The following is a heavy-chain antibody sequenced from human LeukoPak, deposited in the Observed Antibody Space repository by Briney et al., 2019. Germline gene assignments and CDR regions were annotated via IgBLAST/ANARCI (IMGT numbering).Heavy chain of an antibody. J-gene: IGHJ4*02. Sequence: ASVTVSCKASGYTFTSYYTHWVRPAPGQGLEWMGLIKPSGGSTLHAQQFQGRVTVTSDTSTSTVYVELSSLISEDTAVYYCAREVPENFNFDYWGQGTLVTVSS. V-gene: IGHV1-46*01. D-gene: IGHD2/OR15-2a*01. CDR3: AREVPENFNFDY. CDR1: GYTFTSYY. CDR2: IKPSGGST.